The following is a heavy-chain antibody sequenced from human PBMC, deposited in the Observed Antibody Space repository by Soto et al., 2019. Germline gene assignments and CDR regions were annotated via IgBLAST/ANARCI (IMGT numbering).Heavy chain of an antibody. CDR1: GGSFSGYY. CDR3: ARGSLLWFGELSRRGGYYYYMDV. V-gene: IGHV4-34*01. J-gene: IGHJ6*03. D-gene: IGHD3-10*01. CDR2: INDSGST. Sequence: QVQLQQWGAGLLKPSETLSLTCAVYGGSFSGYYWSWIRQTPGKVLEWIGEINDSGSTNNNPSRKRRVHMLDDTPKNQSPLQLSSVAAADPAGDYCARGSLLWFGELSRRGGYYYYMDVWGKGTTVTVSS.